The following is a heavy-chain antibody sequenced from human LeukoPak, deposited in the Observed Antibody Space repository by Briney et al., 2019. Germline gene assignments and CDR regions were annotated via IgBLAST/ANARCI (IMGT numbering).Heavy chain of an antibody. J-gene: IGHJ4*02. Sequence: PGGSLRLSCAASGFTFSSYAMHWVRQAPGKGLEWVAVISYDGSNKYYADSVGGRFTITRDNSKNTLYLQMNSLRAEDTAVYYCARGYYYYDSSGYFDYWGQGTLVTVSS. CDR2: ISYDGSNK. D-gene: IGHD3-22*01. CDR3: ARGYYYYDSSGYFDY. CDR1: GFTFSSYA. V-gene: IGHV3-30-3*01.